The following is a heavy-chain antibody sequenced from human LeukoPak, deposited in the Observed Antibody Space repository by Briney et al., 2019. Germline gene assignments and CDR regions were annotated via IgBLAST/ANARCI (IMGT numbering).Heavy chain of an antibody. J-gene: IGHJ4*02. CDR1: GYSFTSYW. CDR2: IYPGDSDT. CDR3: AISLSGYSYGFAVDY. Sequence: GESLKISCKGSGYSFTSYWIGWVHQMPGKGLEWMGIIYPGDSDTRYSPSFQGQVTISADKSISTAYLQWSSLKASDTAMYYCAISLSGYSYGFAVDYWGQGTLVTVSS. V-gene: IGHV5-51*07. D-gene: IGHD5-18*01.